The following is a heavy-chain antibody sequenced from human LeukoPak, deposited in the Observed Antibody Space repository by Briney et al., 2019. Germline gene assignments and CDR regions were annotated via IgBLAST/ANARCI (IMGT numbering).Heavy chain of an antibody. V-gene: IGHV3-48*03. J-gene: IGHJ4*02. CDR1: GFTFSSYE. Sequence: GGSLRLFCAASGFTFSSYETNWVRQAPGKGLEWVSYISSSGSTIYYADSVKGRFTISRDNAKNSLYLQMNSLRAEDTAVYYCAREVPQFDYWGQGTLVTVSS. CDR2: ISSSGSTI. CDR3: AREVPQFDY.